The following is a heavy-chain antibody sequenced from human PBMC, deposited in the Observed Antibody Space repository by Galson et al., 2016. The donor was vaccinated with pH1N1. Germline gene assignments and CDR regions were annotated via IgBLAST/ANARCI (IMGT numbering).Heavy chain of an antibody. CDR2: IYWHDDK. D-gene: IGHD4-17*01. J-gene: IGHJ5*02. Sequence: PALVKPTQTLTLTCAFSGFSLSTNGVGVGWIRQPPGKALEWLAVIYWHDDKRSSPSLKSRLTITQDTSKNQVVLTMTSMDPVDTATYYCAHNNSGDNVNWFDPWGQGTLVTVSS. CDR1: GFSLSTNGVG. V-gene: IGHV2-5*01. CDR3: AHNNSGDNVNWFDP.